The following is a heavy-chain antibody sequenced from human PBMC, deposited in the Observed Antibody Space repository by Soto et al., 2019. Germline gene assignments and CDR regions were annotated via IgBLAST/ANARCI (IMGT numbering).Heavy chain of an antibody. J-gene: IGHJ4*02. CDR1: GFTFSSYA. D-gene: IGHD3-22*01. CDR2: ISYDGSNK. V-gene: IGHV3-30-3*01. CDR3: ATSCDSSGYYGAFGDY. Sequence: QVQLVESGGGVVQPGRSLRLSCAASGFTFSSYAMHWVRQAPGKGLEWVAVISYDGSNKYYADSVKGRFTISRDNSKNTLYLQMNSLRAEDTAVYYCATSCDSSGYYGAFGDYWGQGTLVTVSS.